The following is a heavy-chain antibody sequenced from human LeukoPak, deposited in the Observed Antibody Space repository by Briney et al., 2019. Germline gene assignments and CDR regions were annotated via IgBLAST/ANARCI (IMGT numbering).Heavy chain of an antibody. CDR1: GFTFSSYW. Sequence: PGGSLRLSCAASGFTFSSYWMHWVRQAPGKGLEWVSAISGSGGSTYYADSVKGRFTISRDNSKNTLYLQMNSLRAEDTAVYYCAKDLEFAVSGSYSAFDIWGQGTMVTVSS. CDR3: AKDLEFAVSGSYSAFDI. V-gene: IGHV3-23*01. J-gene: IGHJ3*02. CDR2: ISGSGGST. D-gene: IGHD1-26*01.